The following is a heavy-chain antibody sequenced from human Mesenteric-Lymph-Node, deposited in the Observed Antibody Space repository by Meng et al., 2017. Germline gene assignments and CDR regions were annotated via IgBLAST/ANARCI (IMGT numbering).Heavy chain of an antibody. CDR1: GFTFSSYA. CDR2: ISGSGGST. Sequence: GGSLRLSCAASGFTFSSYAMSWVRQAPGKGLEWVSAISGSGGSTYYADSVKGRFTISRDNSKNTLYLQMNSLRAEDTAVYYCAKDAHSSSWYGGAFDIWGQGTMVTVSS. V-gene: IGHV3-23*01. CDR3: AKDAHSSSWYGGAFDI. D-gene: IGHD6-13*01. J-gene: IGHJ3*02.